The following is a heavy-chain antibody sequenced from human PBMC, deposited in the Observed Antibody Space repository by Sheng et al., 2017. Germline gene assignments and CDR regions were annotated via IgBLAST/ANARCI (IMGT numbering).Heavy chain of an antibody. CDR1: GGSISSYY. V-gene: IGHV4-4*07. CDR3: AGYCSSTSCRYYYYGMDV. CDR2: IYTSGST. D-gene: IGHD2-2*01. Sequence: QVQLQESGPGLVKPSETLSLTCTVSGGSISSYYWSWIRQPAGKGLEWIGRIYTSGSTNYNPSLKSRVTMSVDTSKNQFSLKLSSVTAADTAVYYCAGYCSSTSCRYYYYGMDVWGQGTTVTVSS. J-gene: IGHJ6*02.